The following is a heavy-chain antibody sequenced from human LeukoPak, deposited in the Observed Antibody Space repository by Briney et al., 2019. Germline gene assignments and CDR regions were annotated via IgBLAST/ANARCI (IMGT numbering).Heavy chain of an antibody. CDR1: GFTFSSYG. CDR3: AKDLNYYDSSGYYYFDY. V-gene: IGHV3-30*18. J-gene: IGHJ4*02. D-gene: IGHD3-22*01. CDR2: ISYDGSNK. Sequence: GRSLRLSCAASGFTFSSYGMHWVRQAPGKGLEGVAVISYDGSNKYYADSVKGRFTISRDNSKNTLYLQMNSLRAEDTAVYYCAKDLNYYDSSGYYYFDYWGQGTLVTVSS.